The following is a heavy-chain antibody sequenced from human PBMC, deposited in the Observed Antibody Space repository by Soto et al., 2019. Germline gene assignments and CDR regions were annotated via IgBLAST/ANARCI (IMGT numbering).Heavy chain of an antibody. CDR2: INHSGST. V-gene: IGHV4-34*01. Sequence: SETLSLTCAVYGGSFSGYYWSWIRQPPGKGLVLIGEINHSGSTNYNPSLKSRVTISVDTSKNQFSLKLSSVTAADTAVYYCARARVVAARPTSYYYYMDVWGKGTTVTVSS. CDR3: ARARVVAARPTSYYYYMDV. CDR1: GGSFSGYY. D-gene: IGHD2-15*01. J-gene: IGHJ6*03.